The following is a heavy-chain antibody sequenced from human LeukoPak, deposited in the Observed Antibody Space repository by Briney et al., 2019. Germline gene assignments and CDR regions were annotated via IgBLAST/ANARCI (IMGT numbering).Heavy chain of an antibody. V-gene: IGHV1-18*01. CDR3: ARAPELGYCSGGSCGDAFDI. Sequence: ASVKVSCKASGYTFTSYGISWVRQAPGQGLEWMGWISAYNGNTNYAQKLQGRVTMTTDTSTSTAYMELRSLRSDDTAVYYCARAPELGYCSGGSCGDAFDIWGQGTMVTDSS. D-gene: IGHD2-15*01. J-gene: IGHJ3*02. CDR2: ISAYNGNT. CDR1: GYTFTSYG.